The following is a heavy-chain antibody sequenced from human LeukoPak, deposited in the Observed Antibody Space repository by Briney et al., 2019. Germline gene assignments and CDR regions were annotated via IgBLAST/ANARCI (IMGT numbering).Heavy chain of an antibody. CDR2: ISGSGSST. CDR3: AKEMATIRAFDL. J-gene: IGHJ3*01. V-gene: IGHV3-23*01. D-gene: IGHD5-24*01. Sequence: GGSLRLSCAASGFTFSTYAMSWVRQAPGKGLEWVSVISGSGSSTYYADSVKGRFTISRANSKNTLYLQMNSLRAEDTAVYYCAKEMATIRAFDLWGQGTMVTVSS. CDR1: GFTFSTYA.